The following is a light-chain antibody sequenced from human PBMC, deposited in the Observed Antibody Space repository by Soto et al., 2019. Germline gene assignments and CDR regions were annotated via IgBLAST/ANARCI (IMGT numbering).Light chain of an antibody. J-gene: IGLJ1*01. CDR3: FSYTSSGTYV. Sequence: QSALTQPASVSGSPGQSITLSCAGTTNDIGSYNYVSWFQQHPGEAPKLIIFEVTHRPSGISTRFSGSKSGNTASLTISGLQAEDETDYYCFSYTSSGTYVFGTGTKVTVL. CDR2: EVT. CDR1: TNDIGSYNY. V-gene: IGLV2-14*01.